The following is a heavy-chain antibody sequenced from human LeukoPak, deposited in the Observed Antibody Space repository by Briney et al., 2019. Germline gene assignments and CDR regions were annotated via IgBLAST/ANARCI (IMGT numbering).Heavy chain of an antibody. Sequence: GASVKVSCKASGGTFSSYAISWVRQAPGQGLEWMGGIIPIFGTANYAQKFQGRVTITADESTSTAYMELSSLRSEDTAVYYCARERGYYDSSGYYDAFDIWGQGTMVTVSS. CDR3: ARERGYYDSSGYYDAFDI. CDR2: IIPIFGTA. D-gene: IGHD3-22*01. V-gene: IGHV1-69*13. CDR1: GGTFSSYA. J-gene: IGHJ3*02.